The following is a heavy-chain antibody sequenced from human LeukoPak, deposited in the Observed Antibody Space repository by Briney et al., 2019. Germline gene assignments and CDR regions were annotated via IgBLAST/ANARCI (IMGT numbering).Heavy chain of an antibody. CDR2: IYTSGST. CDR3: ARHADPKLELRCTYFDY. Sequence: KPSETLSLTCTVSGGSISSYYWSWIRQPPGKGLEWIGYIYTSGSTNYNPSLKSRVTISVDTSKNQFSLKLSSVTAADTAVYYCARHADPKLELRCTYFDYWGQGTLVTVSS. V-gene: IGHV4-4*09. D-gene: IGHD1-7*01. CDR1: GGSISSYY. J-gene: IGHJ4*02.